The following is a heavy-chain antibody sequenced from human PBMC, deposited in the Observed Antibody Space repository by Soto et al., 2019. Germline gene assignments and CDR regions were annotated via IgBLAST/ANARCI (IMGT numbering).Heavy chain of an antibody. V-gene: IGHV4-4*07. CDR3: ARGGSYDKYYYYYGMDV. D-gene: IGHD5-18*01. CDR2: IYTSGST. CDR1: GGSISSYY. Sequence: QVQLQESGPGLVKPSETLSLTCTVSGGSISSYYWSWIRQPAGKGLEWIGRIYTSGSTNYNPSLKSRVTMSVDTSKNQFSLKRSSVTAADTAVYYCARGGSYDKYYYYYGMDVWGQGTTVTVSS. J-gene: IGHJ6*02.